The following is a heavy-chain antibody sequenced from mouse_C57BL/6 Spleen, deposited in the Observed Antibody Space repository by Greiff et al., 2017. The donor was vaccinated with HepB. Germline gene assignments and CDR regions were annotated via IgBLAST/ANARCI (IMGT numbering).Heavy chain of an antibody. J-gene: IGHJ3*01. D-gene: IGHD2-3*01. CDR1: GYSFTGYF. CDR3: ARSYDGYYKAWFAY. Sequence: EVKLMESGPELVKPGDSVKISCKASGYSFTGYFMNWVMQSHGKSLEWIGRINPYNGDTFYNQKFKGKATLTVDKSSSTAHMELRSLTSEDSAVYYCARSYDGYYKAWFAYWGQGTLVTVSA. CDR2: INPYNGDT. V-gene: IGHV1-20*01.